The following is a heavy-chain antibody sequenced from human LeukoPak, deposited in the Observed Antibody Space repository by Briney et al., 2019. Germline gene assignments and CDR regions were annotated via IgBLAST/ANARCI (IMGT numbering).Heavy chain of an antibody. CDR1: GGSISSYY. D-gene: IGHD5-24*01. CDR3: AREGTDGYNSYLST. Sequence: SETLSLTCTVSGGSISSYYWSWIRQPPGKGLEWIGYIYYSGSTNYNPSLKSRVTISVDTSKNQFSLKLSSLTAADTAVYYCAREGTDGYNSYLSTWGQGTLVTVSS. J-gene: IGHJ5*02. V-gene: IGHV4-59*01. CDR2: IYYSGST.